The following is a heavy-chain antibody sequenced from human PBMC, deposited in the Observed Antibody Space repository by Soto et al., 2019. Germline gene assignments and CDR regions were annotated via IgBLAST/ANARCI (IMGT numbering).Heavy chain of an antibody. Sequence: GGSLRLSCAASGFTFSSYWMSWVRQAPGKGLEWVANIKQDGSEKYYADSVKGRFTISRDNAKNSLYLQMNSLRAEDTAVYYCARAVVLGLREQGLQYYYYGMDVWGQGTTVTVSS. CDR1: GFTFSSYW. V-gene: IGHV3-7*01. CDR3: ARAVVLGLREQGLQYYYYGMDV. CDR2: IKQDGSEK. D-gene: IGHD3-22*01. J-gene: IGHJ6*02.